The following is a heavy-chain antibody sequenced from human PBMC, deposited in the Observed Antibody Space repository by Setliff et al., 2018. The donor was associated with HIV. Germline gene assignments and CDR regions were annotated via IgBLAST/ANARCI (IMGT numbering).Heavy chain of an antibody. CDR3: ARVVNTMVRLKSNWFDP. D-gene: IGHD3-10*01. V-gene: IGHV3-48*03. CDR1: GFTFSSYE. J-gene: IGHJ5*02. CDR2: ISSSVSTI. Sequence: GGSLRLSCAASGFTFSSYEMNWVRQAPGKGLEWVSYISSSVSTIYYADSVKGRFTIARDNAKNSLYLQMNSLRAEDTAVYYCARVVNTMVRLKSNWFDPWGQGTLVTVSS.